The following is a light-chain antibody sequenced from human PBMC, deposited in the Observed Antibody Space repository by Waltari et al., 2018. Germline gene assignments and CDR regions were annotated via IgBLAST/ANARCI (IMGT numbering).Light chain of an antibody. CDR2: GKN. CDR3: HSRDSRGNPWV. J-gene: IGLJ3*02. V-gene: IGLV3-19*01. CDR1: VPRSYY. Sequence: SSELTQTLPVSVALGQTVRTSSQGAVPRSYYATWYRQKPGQAPVLVIFGKNVRPSGIPDRFSASNSGNTAALTITGAQAEDEADYYCHSRDSRGNPWVFGGGTKLTVL.